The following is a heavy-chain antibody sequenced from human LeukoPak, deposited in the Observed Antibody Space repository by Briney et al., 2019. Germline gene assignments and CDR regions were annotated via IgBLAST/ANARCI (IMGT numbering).Heavy chain of an antibody. CDR1: GYTFTSYG. CDR3: ARASYYDFWSGYQNGWFDP. CDR2: IIPILGIA. J-gene: IGHJ5*02. D-gene: IGHD3-3*01. Sequence: ASVKVSCKASGYTFTSYGISWVRQAPGQGLEWMGRIIPILGIANYAQKFQGRVTITADKSTSTAYMELSSLRSEDTAVYYCARASYYDFWSGYQNGWFDPWGQGTLVTVSS. V-gene: IGHV1-69*04.